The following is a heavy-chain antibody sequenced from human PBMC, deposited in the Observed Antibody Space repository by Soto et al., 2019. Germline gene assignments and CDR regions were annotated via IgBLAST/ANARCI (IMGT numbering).Heavy chain of an antibody. CDR3: AKRRGAGGHFDY. CDR2: VSIGGST. V-gene: IGHV3-23*01. D-gene: IGHD2-15*01. J-gene: IGHJ4*02. Sequence: GGSLRLSCAASGFTFSSYAMGWVRQGPGKGLEWVAVVSIGGSTHYADSVRGGFTISRDNSKNTLSPQMNSRTAEDTAVYFCAKRRGAGGHFDYWGQGALVTVSS. CDR1: GFTFSSYA.